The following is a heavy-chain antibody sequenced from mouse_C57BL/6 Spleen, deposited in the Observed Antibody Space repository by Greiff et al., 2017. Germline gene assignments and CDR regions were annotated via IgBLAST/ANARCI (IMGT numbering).Heavy chain of an antibody. J-gene: IGHJ3*01. Sequence: QVQLQQSGAELVKPGASVKISCKASGYAFSSYWMNWVKQRPGKGLEWIGQIYPGDGDTNYNGKFKGKATLTADKSSSTAYMQLSSLTSEDSAVYFCARWEYYGSSPFAYWGQGTLVTVSA. CDR2: IYPGDGDT. CDR1: GYAFSSYW. V-gene: IGHV1-80*01. CDR3: ARWEYYGSSPFAY. D-gene: IGHD1-1*01.